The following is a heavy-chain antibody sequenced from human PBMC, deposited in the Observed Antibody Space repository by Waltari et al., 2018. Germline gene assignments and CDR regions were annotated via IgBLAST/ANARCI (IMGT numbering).Heavy chain of an antibody. J-gene: IGHJ6*03. V-gene: IGHV4-4*07. Sequence: QVQLQESGPGLVKPSETLSLPCTVSGGSITGYYYSWIRQPAGKGLEWIGRIYSSGSSNYKPSLRSRVTMSVDTSKNQLSLKLSSVTAADTAVYYCARLMGYYYMDVWGKGTTVTVSS. CDR2: IYSSGSS. CDR3: ARLMGYYYMDV. CDR1: GGSITGYY.